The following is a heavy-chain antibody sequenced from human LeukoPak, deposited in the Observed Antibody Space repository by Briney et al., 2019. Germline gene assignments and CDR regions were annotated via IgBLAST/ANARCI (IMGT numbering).Heavy chain of an antibody. J-gene: IGHJ5*02. CDR2: IYTSGST. V-gene: IGHV4-4*09. D-gene: IGHD3-10*01. Sequence: SETLSLTCTVSGGSISSYYWSWIRQPPGKGLEWIGYIYTSGSTNYNPSLKSRVTISVDTSKNQFSLKLSSVTAADTAVYYCARVKSGTGWFDPWGQGTLVTVSS. CDR1: GGSISSYY. CDR3: ARVKSGTGWFDP.